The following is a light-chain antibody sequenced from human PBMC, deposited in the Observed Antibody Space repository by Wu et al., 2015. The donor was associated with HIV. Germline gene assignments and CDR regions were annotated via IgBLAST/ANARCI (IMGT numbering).Light chain of an antibody. V-gene: IGKV1-27*01. CDR1: QDIGDS. CDR3: QKHNNAPLT. J-gene: IGKJ4*01. Sequence: DIKMTQSPSSLSASVGDRIIITCRASQDIGDSVAWYQEIPGKVPKLLIYATSTLHSGVPSRFSGSRSGADFTLTISPLQPEDVATYYCQKHNNAPLTFGGGTKVEI. CDR2: ATS.